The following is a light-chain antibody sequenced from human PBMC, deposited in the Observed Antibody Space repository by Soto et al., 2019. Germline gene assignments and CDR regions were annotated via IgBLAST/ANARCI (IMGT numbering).Light chain of an antibody. V-gene: IGKV1-5*03. CDR2: KAS. CDR3: QQYNSYPWT. J-gene: IGKJ1*01. CDR1: QTISTW. Sequence: IQMTQSPSTLSASVGDRVTFTCRASQTISTWLAWYQQKPGEAPKLLIYKASTLEVGVPSRFSASGSGTEFTLTISTLQPADFATYYCQQYNSYPWTFGQGTKV.